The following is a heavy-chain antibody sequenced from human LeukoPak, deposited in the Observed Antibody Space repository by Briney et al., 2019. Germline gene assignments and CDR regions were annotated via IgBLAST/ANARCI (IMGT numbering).Heavy chain of an antibody. CDR3: ARFNSGSYQHYFDY. V-gene: IGHV4-59*01. J-gene: IGHJ4*02. CDR2: IYYSGST. D-gene: IGHD1-26*01. Sequence: SETLSLTCTVSGGSISSYYWSWIRQPPGKGLEWIGYIYYSGSTNYNPSLKSRVTISVDTSKNQFSLKLSSVTAADTAVYYCARFNSGSYQHYFDYWGQGTLVTVSS. CDR1: GGSISSYY.